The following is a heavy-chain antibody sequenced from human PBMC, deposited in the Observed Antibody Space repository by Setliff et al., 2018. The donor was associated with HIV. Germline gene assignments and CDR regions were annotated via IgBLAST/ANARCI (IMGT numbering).Heavy chain of an antibody. V-gene: IGHV3-23*01. CDR2: ISGSGGHT. D-gene: IGHD1-1*01. CDR3: TQSQHLQYQMAAFDI. CDR1: GFTFSNYA. J-gene: IGHJ3*02. Sequence: GESLKISCAVSGFTFSNYAMNWVRQAPGKGLEWVSGISGSGGHTYYAESVKGRFTISRDKSENTLYLQMNSLRAEDTAVYYCTQSQHLQYQMAAFDIWGQGTKVTVSS.